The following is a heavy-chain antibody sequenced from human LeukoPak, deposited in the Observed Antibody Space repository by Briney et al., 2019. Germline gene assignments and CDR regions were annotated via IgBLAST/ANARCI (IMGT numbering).Heavy chain of an antibody. CDR1: GFTFSSYS. Sequence: GGSLRLSCAASGFTFSSYSMNWVRQAPGKGLEWVAYITLSRTTIYYADSVKGRFTISRDNSKNTLYLQMNSLRAEDTAVYYCAKDPKLLGFGELFPMYWGQGTLVTVSS. J-gene: IGHJ4*02. CDR2: ITLSRTTI. D-gene: IGHD3-10*01. V-gene: IGHV3-48*01. CDR3: AKDPKLLGFGELFPMY.